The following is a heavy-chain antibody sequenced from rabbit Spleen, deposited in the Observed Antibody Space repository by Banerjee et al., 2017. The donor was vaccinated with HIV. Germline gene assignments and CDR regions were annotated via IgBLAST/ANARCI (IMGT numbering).Heavy chain of an antibody. Sequence: QEQLVESGGGLVKPEGSLTLTCTASGFSFSTAYYICWVRQAPGKGLELIACIYTGSSASTYYANWAKGRFTISKTSSTTVTLQMTSLTAADRATYFCARVATVAGNLWGPGTLVTVS. V-gene: IGHV1S45*01. D-gene: IGHD4-1*01. J-gene: IGHJ4*01. CDR2: IYTGSSAST. CDR3: ARVATVAGNL. CDR1: GFSFSTAYY.